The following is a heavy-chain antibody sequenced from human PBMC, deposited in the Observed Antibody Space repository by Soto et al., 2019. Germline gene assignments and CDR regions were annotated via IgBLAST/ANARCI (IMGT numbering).Heavy chain of an antibody. J-gene: IGHJ4*02. CDR3: ARDLGYYASDGYFDY. D-gene: IGHD3-22*01. CDR2: ISSSGNII. Sequence: GGSLRLSCAGSGFTFSDYYMSWIRQAPGKGLEWVSYISSSGNIIYYADSVKGRFTISRDNAKNSLYLQMNSLRAEDTAVYYCARDLGYYASDGYFDYWGQGXLVTVSS. CDR1: GFTFSDYY. V-gene: IGHV3-11*01.